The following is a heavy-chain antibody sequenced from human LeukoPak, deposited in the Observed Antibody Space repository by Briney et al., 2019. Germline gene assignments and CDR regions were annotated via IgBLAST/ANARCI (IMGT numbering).Heavy chain of an antibody. Sequence: GGSLRLSCAASGFTFSSYAMHWVRQAPGKGLEWVAVISYDGSNKYYADSVKGRFTIPRDNAKNSLYLQMNSLRDEDTAVYYCARDGDIWGQGTMVTVSS. V-gene: IGHV3-30-3*01. CDR1: GFTFSSYA. CDR2: ISYDGSNK. J-gene: IGHJ3*02. CDR3: ARDGDI.